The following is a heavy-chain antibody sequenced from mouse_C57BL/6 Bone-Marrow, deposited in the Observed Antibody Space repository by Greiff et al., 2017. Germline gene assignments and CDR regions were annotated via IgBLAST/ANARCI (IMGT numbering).Heavy chain of an antibody. J-gene: IGHJ4*01. CDR1: GYTFTSYW. V-gene: IGHV1-52*01. CDR2: IDPSDSET. D-gene: IGHD1-1*01. CDR3: ARGDFDYYGSSWAMDY. Sequence: VKLQQPGAELVRPGSSVKLSCKASGYTFTSYWMHWVKQRPIQGLEWIGNIDPSDSETHYNQKFKDKATLTVDKSSSTAYMQLSSLTSEDSAVYYCARGDFDYYGSSWAMDYWGQGTSVTVSS.